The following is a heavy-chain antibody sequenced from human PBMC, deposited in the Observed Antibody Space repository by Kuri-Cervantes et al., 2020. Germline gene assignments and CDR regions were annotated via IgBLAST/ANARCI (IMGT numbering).Heavy chain of an antibody. V-gene: IGHV4-34*01. CDR3: ARVTDVVMAADY. Sequence: SETLSLTCAVYGGSFSGYFWSWIRQPPGKGLEWIGSIYYSGSTYYNPSLKSRVTISVDTSKNQFSLKLTSVTAADTAVYYCARVTDVVMAADYWGQGTLVTVSS. D-gene: IGHD3-16*01. CDR2: IYYSGST. CDR1: GGSFSGYF. J-gene: IGHJ4*02.